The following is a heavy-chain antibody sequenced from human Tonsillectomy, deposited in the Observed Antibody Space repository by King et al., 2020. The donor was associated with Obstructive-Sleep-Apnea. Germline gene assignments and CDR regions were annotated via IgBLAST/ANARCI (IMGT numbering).Heavy chain of an antibody. CDR2: IRSKANSYAT. CDR3: XXGVXXAAXDDNWFDP. J-gene: IGHJ5*02. D-gene: IGHD2-15*01. Sequence: VQLVEXGGGLVQPGGSLXLSCXXSGFXXXGSAMHWVRQASGKGXEXXGXIRSKANSYATAXAVSVKGRYTISRDDSKNTAYLQMNSLKTGDTAGYYWXXGVXXAAXDDNWFDPXGQGXLVXVSS. CDR1: GFXXXGSA. V-gene: IGHV3-73*02.